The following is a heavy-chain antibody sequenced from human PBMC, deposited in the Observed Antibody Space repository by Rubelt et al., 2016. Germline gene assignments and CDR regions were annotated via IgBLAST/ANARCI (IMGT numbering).Heavy chain of an antibody. D-gene: IGHD2-8*01. CDR1: GFTFSSYA. CDR3: VGGLGVSARNDLDY. CDR2: LSANGGSP. Sequence: GGLVQPGGSLGLSCSASGFTFSSYAMHWVRQAPWKGLEYISALSANGGSPFYADSVKGSFTISRDNSKNTVYLQMNSLSAEDTAVYYCVGGLGVSARNDLDYWGQGTPVTVSA. V-gene: IGHV3-64*04. J-gene: IGHJ4*02.